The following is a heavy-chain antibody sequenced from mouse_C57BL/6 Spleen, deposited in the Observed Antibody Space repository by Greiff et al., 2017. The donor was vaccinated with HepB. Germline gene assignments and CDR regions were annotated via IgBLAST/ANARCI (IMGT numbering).Heavy chain of an antibody. CDR3: ARRITTVVATGAMDY. V-gene: IGHV1-69*01. CDR2: IDPSDSYT. D-gene: IGHD1-1*01. Sequence: QVLLQQPGAELVMPGASVKLSCRASGYTFTSYWMHWVKRRPGTGLEWIGEIDPSDSYTNYNQKFKGKSTLTVDKSSSTAYMQLSSLTSEDSAVYYCARRITTVVATGAMDYWGQGTSVTVSS. J-gene: IGHJ4*01. CDR1: GYTFTSYW.